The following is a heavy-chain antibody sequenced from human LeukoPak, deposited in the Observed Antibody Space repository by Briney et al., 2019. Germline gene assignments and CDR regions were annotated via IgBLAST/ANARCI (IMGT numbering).Heavy chain of an antibody. Sequence: GGSLRLSCAASGFTFSNYAMSWVRQAPGKGLEWVSGISGSVGITHYADSVKGRFTISGDNSKNTLYLQMNSLRAEDTAVYYCAKQAKHGTFYYFDYWGQGTLVTVSS. CDR2: ISGSVGIT. J-gene: IGHJ4*02. CDR3: AKQAKHGTFYYFDY. D-gene: IGHD1-26*01. CDR1: GFTFSNYA. V-gene: IGHV3-23*01.